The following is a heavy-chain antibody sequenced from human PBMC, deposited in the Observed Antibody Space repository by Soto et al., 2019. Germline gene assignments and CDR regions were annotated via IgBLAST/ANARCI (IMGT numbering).Heavy chain of an antibody. J-gene: IGHJ1*01. D-gene: IGHD3-22*01. V-gene: IGHV1-18*01. CDR2: ISAYNGNT. CDR1: GYSFGTSG. CDR3: ATAVQYYDSSGYEN. Sequence: QVKLVQSGTEVKKPGASMKVSCKASGYSFGTSGISWVRQAPGQGLEWLGWISAYNGNTNYEQKLQDRVTMTTDTSKKTAYLELRSLRSDDTAVYYCATAVQYYDSSGYENWGQGTLVTVSS.